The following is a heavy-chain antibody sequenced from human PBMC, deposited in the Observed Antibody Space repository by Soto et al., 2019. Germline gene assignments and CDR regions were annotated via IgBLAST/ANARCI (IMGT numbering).Heavy chain of an antibody. V-gene: IGHV4-61*01. D-gene: IGHD4-17*01. J-gene: IGHJ6*02. CDR3: ARLRGWYYGMDV. CDR1: GGSVSSGSYY. CDR2: IYYSGST. Sequence: PSETLSLTCTVSGGSVSSGSYYWSWIRQPPGKGLEWIGYIYYSGSTNYNPSLKSRVTISVDTSKNQFSLKLSYVTAADTAVYYCARLRGWYYGMDVWGQGTTVTVSS.